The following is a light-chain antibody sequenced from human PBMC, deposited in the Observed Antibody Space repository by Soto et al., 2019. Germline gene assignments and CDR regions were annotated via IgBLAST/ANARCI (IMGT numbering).Light chain of an antibody. J-gene: IGLJ2*01. CDR3: HTWGAGIHVV. CDR2: LNSDGSH. Sequence: QLVLTQSPSASASLGASVKLTCTLSSGHSSYAIAWHQQQPEKGPRYLMRLNSDGSHSKGDGIPDRFSGSSSGAERYLTISRLQSEDDADYYCHTWGAGIHVVFGGGTKLTVL. CDR1: SGHSSYA. V-gene: IGLV4-69*01.